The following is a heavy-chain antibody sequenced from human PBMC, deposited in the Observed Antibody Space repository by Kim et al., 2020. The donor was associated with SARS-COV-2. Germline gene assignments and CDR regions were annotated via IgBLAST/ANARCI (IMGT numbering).Heavy chain of an antibody. CDR1: GFTFSNAW. Sequence: GGSLRLSCAASGFTFSNAWMSWVRQAPGKGLEWVGRIKSKTDGGTTDYAAPVKGRFTISRDDSKNTLYLQMNSLKTEDTAVYYCTTGSQLYHGYYYYYMDVWGKGTTGTVSS. D-gene: IGHD1-1*01. CDR3: TTGSQLYHGYYYYYMDV. CDR2: IKSKTDGGTT. V-gene: IGHV3-15*01. J-gene: IGHJ6*03.